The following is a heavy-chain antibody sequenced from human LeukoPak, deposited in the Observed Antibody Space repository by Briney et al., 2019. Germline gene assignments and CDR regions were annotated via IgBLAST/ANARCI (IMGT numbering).Heavy chain of an antibody. Sequence: SETLSLTFAVYGGSFSGYYWSWIRQPPGKGLEWIGEINHSGSTNYNPSLKSRVTISVDTSKNQFSLKLSSVTAADTAVYYCARVRGITIFGVVISGPYYFDYWGQGTLVTVSS. D-gene: IGHD3-3*01. CDR3: ARVRGITIFGVVISGPYYFDY. CDR2: INHSGST. CDR1: GGSFSGYY. V-gene: IGHV4-34*01. J-gene: IGHJ4*02.